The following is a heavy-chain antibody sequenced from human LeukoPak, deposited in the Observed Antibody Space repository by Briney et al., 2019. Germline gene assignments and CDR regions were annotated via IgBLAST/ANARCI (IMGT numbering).Heavy chain of an antibody. CDR3: AKSYDTSGRRAFDI. J-gene: IGHJ3*02. Sequence: GGSLGLSCAASGFTFSRYAMSWVRQAPGKGLEWVSAISVDGSNTYYADSVKGQFTISKDNSKNTLYLQMNSLSVEDTAVYYCAKSYDTSGRRAFDIWGQGTMVTVSS. CDR2: ISVDGSNT. CDR1: GFTFSRYA. D-gene: IGHD3-22*01. V-gene: IGHV3-23*01.